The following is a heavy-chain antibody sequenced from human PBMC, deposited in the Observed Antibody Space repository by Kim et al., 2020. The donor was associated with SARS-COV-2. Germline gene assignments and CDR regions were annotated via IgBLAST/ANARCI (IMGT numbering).Heavy chain of an antibody. J-gene: IGHJ5*02. CDR1: GGSFSGYY. Sequence: SETLSLTCAVYGGSFSGYYWSWIRQPPGKGLEWIGEINHSGSTNYNPSLKSRVTISVDTSKNQFSLKLSSVTAADTAVYYCARGHSPATTVGTNWFDPWG. CDR3: ARGHSPATTVGTNWFDP. CDR2: INHSGST. D-gene: IGHD4-17*01. V-gene: IGHV4-34*01.